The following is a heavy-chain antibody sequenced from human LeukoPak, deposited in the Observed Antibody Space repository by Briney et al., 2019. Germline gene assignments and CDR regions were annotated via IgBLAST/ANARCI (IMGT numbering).Heavy chain of an antibody. CDR1: GFTFSTYS. D-gene: IGHD3/OR15-3a*01. Sequence: GGSLRLSCAASGFTFSTYSMTWVRQAPGKGLEWVSSISSRSSYIYYADSVKGRFTISRDNAKNSLYLQMNSLRAEDTAVYYCVRDITVSGWPGSGGERDYWGQGTLVIVSS. CDR2: ISSRSSYI. CDR3: VRDITVSGWPGSGGERDY. J-gene: IGHJ4*02. V-gene: IGHV3-21*01.